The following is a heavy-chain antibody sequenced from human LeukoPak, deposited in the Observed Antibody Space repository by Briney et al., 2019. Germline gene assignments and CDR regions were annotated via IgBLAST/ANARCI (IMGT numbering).Heavy chain of an antibody. D-gene: IGHD3-22*01. V-gene: IGHV1-69*05. CDR3: ARPLRSGYYYNAFDI. CDR1: GGTFSSYA. J-gene: IGHJ3*02. CDR2: IIPIFGTA. Sequence: SVKVSCKASGGTFSSYAISWVRQAPGQGLEWMGRIIPIFGTANYAQKFQGRVTITTDDSTSPAYMELSSLRSEDTAVYYCARPLRSGYYYNAFDIWGQGTMVSVSS.